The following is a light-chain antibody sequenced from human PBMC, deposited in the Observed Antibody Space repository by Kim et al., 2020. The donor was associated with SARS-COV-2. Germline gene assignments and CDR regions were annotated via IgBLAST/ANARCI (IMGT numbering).Light chain of an antibody. CDR2: DVS. J-gene: IGLJ2*01. V-gene: IGLV2-14*04. Sequence: GQSITFSCTGTSSDSGGYNYVSWYPQHPGRAPKLVIYDVSKRSSGVSNRFSGSKSGNTASLTISGLQAEDEADYYCSSITSSSTVVFGGGTQLTVL. CDR3: SSITSSSTVV. CDR1: SSDSGGYNY.